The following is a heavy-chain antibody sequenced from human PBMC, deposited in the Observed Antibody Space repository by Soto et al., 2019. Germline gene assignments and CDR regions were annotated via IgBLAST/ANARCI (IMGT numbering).Heavy chain of an antibody. CDR3: ARASYDFWSGYLTQAGGMDV. V-gene: IGHV1-2*04. J-gene: IGHJ6*03. CDR1: GYTFTGYY. CDR2: INPNSGGT. Sequence: QVQLVQSGAEVKKPGASVKVSCKASGYTFTGYYMHWVRQAPGQGLEWMGWINPNSGGTNYAQKFRGWVTMTRDTSISTAYMELSRLTSDDTAVYYCARASYDFWSGYLTQAGGMDVWGKGTTVTVSS. D-gene: IGHD3-3*01.